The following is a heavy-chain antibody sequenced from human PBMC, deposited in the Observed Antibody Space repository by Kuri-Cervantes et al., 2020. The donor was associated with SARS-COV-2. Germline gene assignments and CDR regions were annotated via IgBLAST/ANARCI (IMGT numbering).Heavy chain of an antibody. V-gene: IGHV3-13*01. J-gene: IGHJ6*03. Sequence: GESLKISCAASGFTFSSYGMHWVRQATGKGLEWVSAIGTAGDTYYPGSVKGQFTISRENAKNSLYLQMNSLRAGDTAVYYCHLEVVPAATPGYMDVWGKGTTVTVSS. CDR1: GFTFSSYG. D-gene: IGHD2-2*01. CDR2: IGTAGDT. CDR3: HLEVVPAATPGYMDV.